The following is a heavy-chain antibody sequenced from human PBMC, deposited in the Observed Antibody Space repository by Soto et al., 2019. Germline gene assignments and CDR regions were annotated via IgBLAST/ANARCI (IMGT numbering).Heavy chain of an antibody. CDR1: GGSINSYY. D-gene: IGHD4-17*01. Sequence: SETLSLTCTVSGGSINSYYWSWIRQPPGKGLEWIGYIYYSGTTGYNPSLKSRVTISLDTSKNQFSLKLSSVTAADTAVYYCAGSGGRTTVTTLDYWGQGTLVTVSS. V-gene: IGHV4-59*08. CDR2: IYYSGTT. J-gene: IGHJ4*02. CDR3: AGSGGRTTVTTLDY.